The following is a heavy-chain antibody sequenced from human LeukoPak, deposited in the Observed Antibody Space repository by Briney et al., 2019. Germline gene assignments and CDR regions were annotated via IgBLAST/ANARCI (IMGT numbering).Heavy chain of an antibody. CDR3: ARGVQIYYYGSGSYPTKFDY. D-gene: IGHD3-10*01. Sequence: PSETLSLTCAVYGGSFSGYYWSWIRQPPGKGLEWIGEINHSGSTNYNPSLKSRVTISVDTSKNQFSLKLSSVTAADTAVYYCARGVQIYYYGSGSYPTKFDYWGQGTLVTLSS. J-gene: IGHJ4*02. CDR1: GGSFSGYY. V-gene: IGHV4-34*01. CDR2: INHSGST.